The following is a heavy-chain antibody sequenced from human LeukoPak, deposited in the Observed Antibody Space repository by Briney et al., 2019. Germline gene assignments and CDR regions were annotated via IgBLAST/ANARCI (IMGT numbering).Heavy chain of an antibody. Sequence: GGSLRLSCAASGFIFTNYFMSWVRQAPGKGLEWVASIKHDGSEKYYVDSVRGRFTISRDNAKNSLYLQMNSLRAEDTAVYYCARDLPSSDAFDIWGQGTMVTVSS. D-gene: IGHD6-13*01. V-gene: IGHV3-7*01. CDR1: GFIFTNYF. CDR3: ARDLPSSDAFDI. J-gene: IGHJ3*02. CDR2: IKHDGSEK.